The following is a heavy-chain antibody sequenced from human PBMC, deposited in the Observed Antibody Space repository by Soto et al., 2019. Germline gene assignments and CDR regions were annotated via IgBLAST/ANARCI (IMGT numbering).Heavy chain of an antibody. J-gene: IGHJ5*02. CDR1: GGSISSYY. CDR3: ARGSPITIFGVVITNWFDP. D-gene: IGHD3-3*01. CDR2: IYTSGST. Sequence: PSETLSLTCTVSGGSISSYYWSWIRQPAGKGLEWIGRIYTSGSTNYNPSLKSRVTMSVDTSKNQFSLKLSSVTAADTAVYYCARGSPITIFGVVITNWFDPWGQGTLVTVS. V-gene: IGHV4-4*07.